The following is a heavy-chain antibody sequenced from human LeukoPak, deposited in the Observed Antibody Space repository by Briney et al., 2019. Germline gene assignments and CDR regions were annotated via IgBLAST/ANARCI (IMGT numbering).Heavy chain of an antibody. V-gene: IGHV3-64*01. J-gene: IGHJ4*02. Sequence: GGSLRLSCAGSGFTFNSFMMHWVRQAPGKGLDYVSAISTSGDSTYYVNSVKDRFTISRDNSKNTLYLQMGSLRAEDMAVYYCARGYCSSTTCSFRRYFDYWGQGALVTVSS. CDR2: ISTSGDST. D-gene: IGHD2-2*01. CDR1: GFTFNSFM. CDR3: ARGYCSSTTCSFRRYFDY.